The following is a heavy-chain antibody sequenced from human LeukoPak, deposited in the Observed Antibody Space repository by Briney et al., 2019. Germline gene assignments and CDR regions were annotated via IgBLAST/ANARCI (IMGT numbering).Heavy chain of an antibody. Sequence: PGGSLRLSCAASGFTFSNFGMHWVRQAPGKGLEWVAFIRSDGGIKYYADSVKGRFTISRDNSKTTLYLQMNSLSAEDTAVHYCAKDLPAAYFDYWGQGTLVTVSS. CDR3: AKDLPAAYFDY. D-gene: IGHD2-2*01. CDR2: IRSDGGIK. J-gene: IGHJ4*02. V-gene: IGHV3-30*02. CDR1: GFTFSNFG.